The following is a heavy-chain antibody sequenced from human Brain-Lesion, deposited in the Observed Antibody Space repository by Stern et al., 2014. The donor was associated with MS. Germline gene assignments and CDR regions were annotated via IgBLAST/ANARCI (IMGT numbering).Heavy chain of an antibody. CDR1: GFTFGNYW. CDR2: IKEHGTEK. CDR3: ARVYNTIYGIVTQRGSGMDV. D-gene: IGHD3-3*01. Sequence: EVQLVQSGGGLVQPGGSLTISCTAAGFTFGNYWMNWVRQAPGQGLEWVATIKEHGTEKNYVDSGKGRFTISRDNARNSLYLQMNSLRVEDTALYYCARVYNTIYGIVTQRGSGMDVWGQGTTVIVSS. J-gene: IGHJ6*02. V-gene: IGHV3-7*01.